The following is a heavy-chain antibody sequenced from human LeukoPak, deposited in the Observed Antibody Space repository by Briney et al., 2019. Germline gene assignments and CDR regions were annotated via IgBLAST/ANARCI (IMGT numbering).Heavy chain of an antibody. V-gene: IGHV4-39*01. D-gene: IGHD6-13*01. CDR2: IYNSGST. Sequence: SETLSLTCSVSGGSISSSTYYWGWIRQPPGKGLEWFGNIYNSGSTYCNPSLKSRVTISVDTSKNQFSLKLSSVTAADTAVYYCARQAYSSNLGWFDPWGQGTLVTVSS. J-gene: IGHJ5*02. CDR1: GGSISSSTYY. CDR3: ARQAYSSNLGWFDP.